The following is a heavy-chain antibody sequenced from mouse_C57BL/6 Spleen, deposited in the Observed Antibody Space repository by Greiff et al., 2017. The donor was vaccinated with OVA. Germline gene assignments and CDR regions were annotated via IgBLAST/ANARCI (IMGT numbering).Heavy chain of an antibody. CDR3: VRVDYYGSSSDWYFDV. D-gene: IGHD1-1*01. Sequence: EVMLVESGGGLVQPKGSLKLSCAASGFTFNTYAMHWVRQAPGKGLEWVARIRSKSSNYATYYADSVKDRFTICRDDSQSMLYLQMNNLKTEDTAMYYCVRVDYYGSSSDWYFDVWGTGTTVTVSS. J-gene: IGHJ1*03. V-gene: IGHV10-3*01. CDR2: IRSKSSNYAT. CDR1: GFTFNTYA.